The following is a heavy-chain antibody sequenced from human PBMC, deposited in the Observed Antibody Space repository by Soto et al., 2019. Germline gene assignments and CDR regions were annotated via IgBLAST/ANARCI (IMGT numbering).Heavy chain of an antibody. CDR3: ARVTAVMVAAAWGPAAFDI. CDR2: TFSGGTT. V-gene: IGHV3-66*01. CDR1: GFTVSTNY. Sequence: PGGSLRLSCAASGFTVSTNYVSWVRQAPGKGLEWVSVTFSGGTTYYADSVTGRFTISRDNSKNTLSLEMNSLRSEDTAVYYCARVTAVMVAAAWGPAAFDIWGQGTMVTVSS. D-gene: IGHD2-15*01. J-gene: IGHJ3*02.